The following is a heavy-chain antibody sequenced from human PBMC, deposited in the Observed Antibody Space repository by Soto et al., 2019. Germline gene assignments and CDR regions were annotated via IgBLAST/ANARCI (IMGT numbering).Heavy chain of an antibody. CDR2: IIPIFGTA. CDR3: ARGMKAVAGNAFDI. CDR1: GGTFSSYA. J-gene: IGHJ3*02. D-gene: IGHD6-19*01. V-gene: IGHV1-69*13. Sequence: SVKVSCKASGGTFSSYAISWVRQAPGQGLEWMGGIIPIFGTANYAQKFQGRVTITADESTSTAYMELSSLRSEDTAVYYCARGMKAVAGNAFDIWGQGTMVTVSS.